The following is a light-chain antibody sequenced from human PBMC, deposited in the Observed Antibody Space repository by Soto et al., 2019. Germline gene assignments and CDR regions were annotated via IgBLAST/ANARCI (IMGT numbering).Light chain of an antibody. CDR2: DAS. CDR1: QSISYN. Sequence: EIVLTQSPATLSLSPGEIATLSCRASQSISYNLAWYQQKPGQAPRLLIYDASNRATGVPARFSGSGPGTDFTLSISSLEPEDFAVYYCQQRGDWPLYTFGQGSRLEIK. CDR3: QQRGDWPLYT. J-gene: IGKJ2*01. V-gene: IGKV3-11*01.